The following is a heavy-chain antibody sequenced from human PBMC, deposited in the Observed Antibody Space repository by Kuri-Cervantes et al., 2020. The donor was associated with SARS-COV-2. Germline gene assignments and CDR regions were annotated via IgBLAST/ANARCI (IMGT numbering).Heavy chain of an antibody. J-gene: IGHJ3*02. V-gene: IGHV4-59*01. D-gene: IGHD5-18*01. CDR3: AGDWGYSYAEGAFDI. CDR2: IYYSGST. Sequence: ESLKISCTVSGGSISSYYWSWIRQPPGKGLEWIGYIYYSGSTNYNPSLKSRVTISVDTSKNQFSLKLSSVTAADTAVYYCAGDWGYSYAEGAFDIWGQGTMVTVSS. CDR1: GGSISSYY.